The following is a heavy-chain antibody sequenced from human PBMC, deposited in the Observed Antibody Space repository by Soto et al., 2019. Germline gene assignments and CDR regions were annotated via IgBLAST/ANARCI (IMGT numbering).Heavy chain of an antibody. CDR3: VRDILWWLFGSGDYYYYGRDG. J-gene: IGHJ6*02. Sequence: SVKVSCKASGGTFSTYSISWVRQAPGQGPEWMGGIIPMLAKKNYAQKLQGRGTITAVACPSTAYMDVSSLRSDDTDVYYCVRDILWWLFGSGDYYYYGRDGWGQGTRVTVSS. D-gene: IGHD2-21*01. V-gene: IGHV1-69*13. CDR1: GGTFSTYS. CDR2: IIPMLAKK.